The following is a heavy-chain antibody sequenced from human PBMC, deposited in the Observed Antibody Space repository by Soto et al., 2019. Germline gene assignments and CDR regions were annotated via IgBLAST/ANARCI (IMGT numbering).Heavy chain of an antibody. CDR3: ANCCTGYYYGMDV. CDR1: GFTFSSYG. CDR2: ISYDGSNK. J-gene: IGHJ6*02. Sequence: QVQLVESGGGVVQPGRSLRLSCAASGFTFSSYGMHWVRQAPGKGLEWVAVISYDGSNKYYADSVKGRFTISRDNSKNTLYLQMNSLRAEDTAVYYCANCCTGYYYGMDVWGQGTTVTVSS. V-gene: IGHV3-30*18. D-gene: IGHD2-8*02.